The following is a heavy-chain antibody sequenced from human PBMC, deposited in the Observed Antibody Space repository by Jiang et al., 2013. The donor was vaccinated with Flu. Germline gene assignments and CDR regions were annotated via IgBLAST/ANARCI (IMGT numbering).Heavy chain of an antibody. V-gene: IGHV4-39*01. Sequence: GPGLVKPSETLSLTCTVSGRSVSSSSFFWGWIRQPPEKGLEWIGIIYSNGSTYYNPSLMSRVTISVDTSKSQFSLRLSSVTAADTAVYYCARNLGGSPYYYYYYMDVWGKGTTVTVSS. D-gene: IGHD1-26*01. CDR2: IYSNGST. CDR3: ARNLGGSPYYYYYYMDV. J-gene: IGHJ6*03. CDR1: GRSVSSSSFF.